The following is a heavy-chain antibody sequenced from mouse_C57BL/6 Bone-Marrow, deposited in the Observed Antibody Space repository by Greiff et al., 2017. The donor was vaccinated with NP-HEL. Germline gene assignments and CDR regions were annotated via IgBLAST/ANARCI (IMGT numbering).Heavy chain of an antibody. J-gene: IGHJ2*01. CDR2: ISNLAYSI. Sequence: EVKVEESGGGLVQPGGSLKLSCAASGFTFSDYGMAWVRQAPRKGPEWVAFISNLAYSIYYADTVTGRFTISREKAKNTLDLEMSSLRSEDTAMYYCARQDGTEYYLDYWGQGTTLTVSS. CDR1: GFTFSDYG. CDR3: ARQDGTEYYLDY. D-gene: IGHD4-1*01. V-gene: IGHV5-15*04.